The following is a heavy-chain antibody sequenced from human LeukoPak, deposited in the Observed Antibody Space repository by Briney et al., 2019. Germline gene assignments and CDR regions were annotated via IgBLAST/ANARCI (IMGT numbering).Heavy chain of an antibody. CDR3: ARGASEVGAIPIFDY. CDR2: INSDGSSR. Sequence: PGGSLRLSCAASGFTFSAYWMHWVRQAPGKGLVWVSRINSDGSSRTYADSVKGRFTISRDNAKNTLYLQMNSLRAEDTAVYYCARGASEVGAIPIFDYWGQGTLVTVSS. D-gene: IGHD1-26*01. CDR1: GFTFSAYW. V-gene: IGHV3-74*01. J-gene: IGHJ4*02.